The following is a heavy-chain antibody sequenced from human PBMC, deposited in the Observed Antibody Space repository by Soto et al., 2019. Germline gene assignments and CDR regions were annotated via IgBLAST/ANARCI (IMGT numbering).Heavy chain of an antibody. J-gene: IGHJ6*03. Sequence: SVKVSCKASGGTFSSYTISWVRQAPGQGLEWMGRIIPILGIANYAQKFQGRVTITADKSTSTAYMELSSLRSEDTAVYYCAREDPPHLGAHLRNSYMDVWGKGTTVTVSS. D-gene: IGHD3-10*01. V-gene: IGHV1-69*04. CDR3: AREDPPHLGAHLRNSYMDV. CDR1: GGTFSSYT. CDR2: IIPILGIA.